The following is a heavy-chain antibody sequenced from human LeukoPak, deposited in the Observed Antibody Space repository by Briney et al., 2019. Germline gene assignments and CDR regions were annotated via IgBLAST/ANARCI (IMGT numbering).Heavy chain of an antibody. J-gene: IGHJ6*02. D-gene: IGHD3-10*01. V-gene: IGHV3-53*01. CDR3: ARDSPYYGSGINDYYYGMDV. Sequence: GGSLRLSCVVSGFTFSSYAMSWVRQAPGKGLEWVSVIYSGGSTYYADSVKGRFTISRDNSKNTLYLQMNSLRAEDTAVYYCARDSPYYGSGINDYYYGMDVWGQGTTVTVSS. CDR1: GFTFSSYA. CDR2: IYSGGST.